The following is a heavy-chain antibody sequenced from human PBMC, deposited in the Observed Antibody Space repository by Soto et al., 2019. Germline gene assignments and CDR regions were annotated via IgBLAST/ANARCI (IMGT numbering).Heavy chain of an antibody. CDR1: GFTFSSYA. Sequence: PGGSLRLSCAASGFTFSSYAMSWVRQAPGKGLEWVSAISGSGGSTYYADSVKGRFTISRDNSKNTLYLQMNSLRAEDKAVYYCAKDNDRGVINYFDYWGQGTLVTVSS. D-gene: IGHD3-10*02. CDR2: ISGSGGST. CDR3: AKDNDRGVINYFDY. J-gene: IGHJ4*02. V-gene: IGHV3-23*01.